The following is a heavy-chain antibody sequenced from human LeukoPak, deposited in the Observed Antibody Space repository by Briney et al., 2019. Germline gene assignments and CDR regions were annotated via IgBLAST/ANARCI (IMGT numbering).Heavy chain of an antibody. D-gene: IGHD6-13*01. V-gene: IGHV4-39*07. J-gene: IGHJ6*03. CDR1: GGSISSSSYY. Sequence: SETLSLACTVSGGSISSSSYYWGWIRQPPGKGLEWIGSIYYSGSTYYNPSLKSRVTISVDTSKNQFSLNLRTVTAADTAVYYCARTTEAHSWRTRYYDYYMDVWGKGTTVTVSS. CDR2: IYYSGST. CDR3: ARTTEAHSWRTRYYDYYMDV.